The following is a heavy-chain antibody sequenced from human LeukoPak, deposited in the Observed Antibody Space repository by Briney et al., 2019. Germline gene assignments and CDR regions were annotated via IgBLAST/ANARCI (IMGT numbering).Heavy chain of an antibody. CDR3: ARDLPSGSGSYYKRPLYFDY. D-gene: IGHD3-10*01. CDR1: GFTFTTYW. CDR2: MKTDGSEI. J-gene: IGHJ4*02. Sequence: GGSLRLSCAASGFTFTTYWMSWVRQAPGKGLEWVANMKTDGSEIYYVDSVKGRFTISRDNAKNSLYLQMNSLRAEDTAVYYCARDLPSGSGSYYKRPLYFDYWGQGTLVTVSS. V-gene: IGHV3-7*01.